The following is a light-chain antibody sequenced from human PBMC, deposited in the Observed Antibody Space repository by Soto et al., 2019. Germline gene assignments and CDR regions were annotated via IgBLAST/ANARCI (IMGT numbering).Light chain of an antibody. V-gene: IGKV1-33*01. J-gene: IGKJ2*01. CDR1: RDINRY. CDR2: DAS. CDR3: QHHGNFPYT. Sequence: DIQMTQSPSSLSASVGDRVIITCQSSRDINRYLNWYQQKPGKAPKLLIYDASNLETGVPSRFSGRGSGTDFTFTISSLKPEDVATYYCQHHGNFPYTFGQGTKLGIK.